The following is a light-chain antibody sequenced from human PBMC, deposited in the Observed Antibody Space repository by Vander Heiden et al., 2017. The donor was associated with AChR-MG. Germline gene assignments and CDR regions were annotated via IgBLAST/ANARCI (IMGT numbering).Light chain of an antibody. V-gene: IGKV1-33*01. Sequence: DIQMTQSPSSLSASVGDRVTITCQASQDIHNYLNWYQQKPGKAPKLLIYAASNLETGVPSRFSGSGSARDFTVTISGLQPEDIATYYCQQVETLPLTFGGGTKVEI. CDR3: QQVETLPLT. CDR2: AAS. J-gene: IGKJ4*01. CDR1: QDIHNY.